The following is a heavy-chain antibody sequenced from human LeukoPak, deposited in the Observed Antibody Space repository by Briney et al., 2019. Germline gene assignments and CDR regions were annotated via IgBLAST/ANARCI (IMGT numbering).Heavy chain of an antibody. V-gene: IGHV4-39*01. D-gene: IGHD4-17*01. Sequence: SETLSLACTVSGGSISSSSYYWGWVRQPPGKGLEWIGSIYYSGSTYYNPALKSRVTISVDRGKNGCSLKLSSVTAADTAVYYCASVYSSLTTENAFDIWGQGTMVTVSS. CDR2: IYYSGST. J-gene: IGHJ3*02. CDR1: GGSISSSSYY. CDR3: ASVYSSLTTENAFDI.